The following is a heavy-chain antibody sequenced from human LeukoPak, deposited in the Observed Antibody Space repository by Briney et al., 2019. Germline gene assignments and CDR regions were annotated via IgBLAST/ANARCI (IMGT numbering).Heavy chain of an antibody. CDR1: GFTFDDYA. Sequence: QPGRSLRLSCAASGFTFDDYAMHWVRQAPGKGLEWVSGISWNSGSIGYADSVKGRFTISRDNAKNSLYLQMNSLRAEDTALYYCAKGLGEYSYGANDYWGQGTLVTVSS. V-gene: IGHV3-9*01. D-gene: IGHD5-18*01. CDR2: ISWNSGSI. CDR3: AKGLGEYSYGANDY. J-gene: IGHJ4*02.